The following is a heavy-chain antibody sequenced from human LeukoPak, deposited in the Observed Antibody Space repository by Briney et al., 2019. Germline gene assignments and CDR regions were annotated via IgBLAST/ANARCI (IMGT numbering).Heavy chain of an antibody. CDR3: ARGAVCSSTACQNYPFHL. Sequence: GGSLRLSCAASGLTFSTYDIHWVRQIRGQGLEWVSAIGTAGDTYYRDSVKGRFTTSRENAKNSVYLQMNSLGAGDTAVYYCARGAVCSSTACQNYPFHLWGQGTMVTVSS. V-gene: IGHV3-13*01. CDR2: IGTAGDT. D-gene: IGHD2-2*01. CDR1: GLTFSTYD. J-gene: IGHJ3*01.